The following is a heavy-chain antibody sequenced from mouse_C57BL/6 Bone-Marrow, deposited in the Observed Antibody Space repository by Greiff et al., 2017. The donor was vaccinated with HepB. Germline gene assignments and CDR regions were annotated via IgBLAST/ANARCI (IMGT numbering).Heavy chain of an antibody. CDR3: PRRSPYYYGSSYGY. CDR2: IYPGGGYT. Sequence: QVQLQQSGAELVRPGTSVKMSCKASGYTFTNYWIGWAKQRPGHGLEWIGDIYPGGGYTNYNEKFKGKATLTADKSSSTAYMQFSSLTSEDSAIYYCPRRSPYYYGSSYGYWGQGTTLTVSS. J-gene: IGHJ2*01. V-gene: IGHV1-63*01. CDR1: GYTFTNYW. D-gene: IGHD1-1*01.